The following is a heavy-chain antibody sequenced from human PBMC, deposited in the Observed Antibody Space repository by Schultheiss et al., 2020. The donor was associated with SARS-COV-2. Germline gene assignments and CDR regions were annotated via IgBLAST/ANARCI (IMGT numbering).Heavy chain of an antibody. CDR3: ARVMVRGANNWFDP. CDR1: GGSISSGGYS. CDR2: IYHSGSP. J-gene: IGHJ5*02. V-gene: IGHV4-30-2*01. D-gene: IGHD3-10*01. Sequence: SETLSLTCAVSGGSISSGGYSWSWIRQPPGKGLEWIGHIYHSGSPHYNPSLKSRVTISVDRSKNQFSLKLSSVTAADTAVYYCARVMVRGANNWFDPWGQGTLVTVSS.